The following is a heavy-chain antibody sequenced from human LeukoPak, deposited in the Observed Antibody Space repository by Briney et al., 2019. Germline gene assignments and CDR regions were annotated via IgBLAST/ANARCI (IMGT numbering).Heavy chain of an antibody. CDR1: GFIFSSYT. CDR3: ARAPAHADYFNY. J-gene: IGHJ4*02. V-gene: IGHV3-21*01. Sequence: KSGGSLILSCAASGFIFSSYTMNWVRQAPGKGLEWVSFISSSSTYRYYADSVKGRFTISRDNARNSLYLQMNSLRAEDTAVYYCARAPAHADYFNYWGQGTLVTVSS. CDR2: ISSSSTYR.